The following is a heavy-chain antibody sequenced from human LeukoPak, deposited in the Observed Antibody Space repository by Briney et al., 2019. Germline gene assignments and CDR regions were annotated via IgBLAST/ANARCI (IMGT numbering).Heavy chain of an antibody. Sequence: PSETLSLTCAVYGGSFSGYYWSWIRQPPGKGLEWIGEINHSGSTNYNPSLKSRDTISVDTSKNQFSLKLSSVTAADTAVYYCARGRKLWLRYYFDYWGQGTLVTVSS. J-gene: IGHJ4*02. V-gene: IGHV4-34*01. D-gene: IGHD3-10*01. CDR2: INHSGST. CDR3: ARGRKLWLRYYFDY. CDR1: GGSFSGYY.